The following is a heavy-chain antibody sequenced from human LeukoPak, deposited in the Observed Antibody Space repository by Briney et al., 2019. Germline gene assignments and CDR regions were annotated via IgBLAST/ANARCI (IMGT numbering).Heavy chain of an antibody. CDR1: GFTFSSYG. CDR3: ARDRDDSSGYYRYFDY. CDR2: ISYDGSNK. J-gene: IGHJ4*02. V-gene: IGHV3-30*03. Sequence: PGRSLRLSCAASGFTFSSYGMHWVRQAPGKGLEWVAVISYDGSNKYYADSVKGRFTISRDNSKNTLYLQMNSLRAEDTAVYYCARDRDDSSGYYRYFDYWGQGTLVTVSS. D-gene: IGHD3-22*01.